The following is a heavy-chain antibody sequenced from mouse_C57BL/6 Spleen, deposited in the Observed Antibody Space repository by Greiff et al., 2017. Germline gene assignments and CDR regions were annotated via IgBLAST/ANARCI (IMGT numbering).Heavy chain of an antibody. Sequence: VQLQQPGAELVKPGASVKLSCKASGYTFTSYWMQWVKQRPGQGLEWIGEIDPSDSYTNYNQKFKGKATLTVDTSSSTAYMQLSSLTSEDSAVYYCASKGYYGSSPSDYWGQGTTLTVSS. J-gene: IGHJ2*01. D-gene: IGHD1-1*01. CDR1: GYTFTSYW. V-gene: IGHV1-50*01. CDR3: ASKGYYGSSPSDY. CDR2: IDPSDSYT.